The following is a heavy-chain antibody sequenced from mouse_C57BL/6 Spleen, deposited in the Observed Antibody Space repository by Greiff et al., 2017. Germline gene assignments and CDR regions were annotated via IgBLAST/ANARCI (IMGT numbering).Heavy chain of an antibody. CDR2: IDPETGGT. Sequence: QVQLQQSGAELVRPGASVTLSCKASGYTFTDYEMHWVKQTPVHGLEWIGAIDPETGGTAYNQKFKGKAILTADKSSSTAYMELRSLTSGDSAVYYCTSGEGALYAMDYWGQGTSVTVSS. CDR1: GYTFTDYE. J-gene: IGHJ4*01. CDR3: TSGEGALYAMDY. V-gene: IGHV1-15*01.